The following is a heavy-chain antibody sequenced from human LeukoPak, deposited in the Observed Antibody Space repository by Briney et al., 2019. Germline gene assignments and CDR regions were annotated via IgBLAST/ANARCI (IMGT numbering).Heavy chain of an antibody. CDR3: AGGIEARPGGWFDP. J-gene: IGHJ5*02. V-gene: IGHV4-34*01. CDR1: VGSFSGYY. Sequence: PSETLSLTCAVYVGSFSGYYWSWIRQPPGKGLEWIREINHSGSTNYNPSLKRRVPISVDTSKNQFSLQLSSVTDADTVVYYCAGGIEARPGGWFDPWGQGALVTVSS. CDR2: INHSGST. D-gene: IGHD6-6*01.